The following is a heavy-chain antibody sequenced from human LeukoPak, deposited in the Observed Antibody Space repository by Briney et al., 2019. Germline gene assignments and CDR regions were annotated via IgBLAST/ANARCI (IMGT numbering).Heavy chain of an antibody. V-gene: IGHV3-30*02. D-gene: IGHD1-26*01. CDR3: ARDGEWELLRSEYFQH. CDR1: GFIFSSYG. CDR2: IRYDGSKK. Sequence: GGSLRLSCAASGFIFSSYGMHWVRQAPGKGLEWVAFIRYDGSKKYYADSVKGRFTISRDNSKNTLYLQMNSLRAEDTAVYYCARDGEWELLRSEYFQHWGQGTLVTVSS. J-gene: IGHJ1*01.